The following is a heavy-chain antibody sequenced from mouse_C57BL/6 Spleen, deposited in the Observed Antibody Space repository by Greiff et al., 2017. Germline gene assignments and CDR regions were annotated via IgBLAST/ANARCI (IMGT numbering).Heavy chain of an antibody. V-gene: IGHV1-39*01. D-gene: IGHD3-2*02. Sequence: VHVKQSGPELVKPGASVKISCKASGYSFTDYNMNWVKQSNGKSLEWIGEINPNYGTTSYNQKFKGKATLTVDQSSSTAYMQLNSLTSEDSAVYYCAKTAQATPFAYWGQGTLVTVSA. CDR2: INPNYGTT. CDR1: GYSFTDYN. CDR3: AKTAQATPFAY. J-gene: IGHJ3*01.